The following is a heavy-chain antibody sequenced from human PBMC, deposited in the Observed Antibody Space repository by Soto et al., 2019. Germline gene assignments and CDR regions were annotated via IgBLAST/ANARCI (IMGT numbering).Heavy chain of an antibody. V-gene: IGHV4-34*01. CDR2: INHSGST. D-gene: IGHD5-12*01. CDR3: ARGPGGYPPSY. CDR1: GGSFIGYY. J-gene: IGHJ4*02. Sequence: PSETLSLTCAVYGGSFIGYYWSFIRQPPGKWLEWIVEINHSGSTNYNPSLKSRVTILVDTSKNQFSLKLSSVTAADTAVYYCARGPGGYPPSYWGPGTLVTVSS.